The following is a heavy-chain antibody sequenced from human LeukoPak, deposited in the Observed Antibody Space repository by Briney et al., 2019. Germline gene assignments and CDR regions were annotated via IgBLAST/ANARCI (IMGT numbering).Heavy chain of an antibody. CDR1: GFTFSSYA. CDR3: ANSFHCSGGSCYFQWFDP. J-gene: IGHJ5*02. D-gene: IGHD2-15*01. V-gene: IGHV3-23*01. CDR2: ISGSGGST. Sequence: GGSLRLSCAASGFTFSSYAMSWVRQAPGKGLEWVSAISGSGGSTYYADSVKGRFTISRDNSKNTLYLQMNSLRAEDTAVYYCANSFHCSGGSCYFQWFDPWGQGTLVTVSS.